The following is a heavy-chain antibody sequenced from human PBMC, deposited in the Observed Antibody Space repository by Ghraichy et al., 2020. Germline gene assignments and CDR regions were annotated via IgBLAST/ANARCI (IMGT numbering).Heavy chain of an antibody. V-gene: IGHV1-46*01. J-gene: IGHJ6*02. CDR2: INPSGGST. Sequence: ASVKVSCKASGYTFTSYYMHWVRQAPGQGLEWMGIINPSGGSTSYAQKFQGRVTMTRDTSTSTVYMELSSLRSEDTAVYYCARGYCSGGSCSLPRYYYYGMDVWGQGTTVTVSS. CDR3: ARGYCSGGSCSLPRYYYYGMDV. D-gene: IGHD2-15*01. CDR1: GYTFTSYY.